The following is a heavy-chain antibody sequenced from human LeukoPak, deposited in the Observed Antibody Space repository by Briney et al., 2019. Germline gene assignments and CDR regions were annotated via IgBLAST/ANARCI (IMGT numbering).Heavy chain of an antibody. D-gene: IGHD6-13*01. CDR3: AKDGSSWQYYYYYYMDV. V-gene: IGHV3-23*01. J-gene: IGHJ6*03. CDR2: ISGSGGST. CDR1: GFTFSSYA. Sequence: GGSLRLSCAASGFTFSSYAMSWVRQAPGKGLEWVSAISGSGGSTYYADSVKGRFTISRDNSKNTLYLQMNSLRAEDTAVYYCAKDGSSWQYYYYYYMDVWGKGTTVTISS.